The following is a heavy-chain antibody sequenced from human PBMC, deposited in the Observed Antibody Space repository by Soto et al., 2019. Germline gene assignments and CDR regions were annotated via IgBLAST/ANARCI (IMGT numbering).Heavy chain of an antibody. CDR3: TTAVYSTGSVDS. V-gene: IGHV3-48*01. D-gene: IGHD6-25*01. Sequence: GGSLRLSCAASGFTFSSYSMNWVRQAPGKGLEWVSYISSSSSTIYYADSVKGRFTISRDNAKNSLYLQMNSLRAEDTAVYYCTTAVYSTGSVDSWGQGTLLTVSS. J-gene: IGHJ4*02. CDR2: ISSSSSTI. CDR1: GFTFSSYS.